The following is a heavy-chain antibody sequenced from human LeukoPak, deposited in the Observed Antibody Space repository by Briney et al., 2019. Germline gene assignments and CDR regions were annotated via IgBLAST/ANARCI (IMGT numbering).Heavy chain of an antibody. CDR2: MHYSGNT. D-gene: IGHD1-1*01. CDR1: GGSISSYY. V-gene: IGHV4-59*01. J-gene: IGHJ6*02. Sequence: SETLSLTCTVSGGSISSYYWSWLRQSPGKGLEWIGYMHYSGNTKYNSSLKSRVTISVDTSKNQFSLRLSSETAADTAVYYCASWIRQGHYAMDVWGQGTMVTVSS. CDR3: ASWIRQGHYAMDV.